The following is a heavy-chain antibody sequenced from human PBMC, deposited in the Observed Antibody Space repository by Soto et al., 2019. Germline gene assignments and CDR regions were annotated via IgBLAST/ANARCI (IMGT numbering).Heavy chain of an antibody. CDR3: ARVSATGTRWFDP. D-gene: IGHD6-13*01. CDR1: GGSISSGAYY. Sequence: SETLSLTCTVSGGSISSGAYYWGWIRQHPGKGLEWIGYISHRGTAYYTPSLKSRVSLSVDPSKSQFSLNVTSLTAADTAVYYCARVSATGTRWFDPWGPGTLVTVSS. V-gene: IGHV4-31*03. J-gene: IGHJ5*02. CDR2: ISHRGTA.